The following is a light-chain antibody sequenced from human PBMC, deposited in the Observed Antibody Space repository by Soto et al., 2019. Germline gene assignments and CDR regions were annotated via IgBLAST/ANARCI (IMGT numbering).Light chain of an antibody. V-gene: IGKV1-9*01. CDR2: AAS. J-gene: IGKJ4*01. Sequence: IQLTQSPSSLSASLRDSATITSPSSQCIRSHLCRYQQKPGKAPKLLIYAASTLQSGVPSRFSGSASGTDFTLTSSSLQPEDFATCGCQQLNSYPLNFGGGPRWIS. CDR3: QQLNSYPLN. CDR1: QCIRSH.